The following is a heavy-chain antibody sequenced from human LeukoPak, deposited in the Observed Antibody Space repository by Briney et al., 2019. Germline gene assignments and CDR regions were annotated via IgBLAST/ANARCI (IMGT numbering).Heavy chain of an antibody. D-gene: IGHD4-11*01. V-gene: IGHV4-4*02. CDR2: IHHSGTT. CDR3: ARESDYSHPNYFDP. CDR1: GGSISNSHW. Sequence: SETLSLTCVVSGGSISNSHWWSWARQSPGQGLEWIGQIHHSGTTNYSPSLKSRVIISIDKSKNQFSLNLNSVTAADTALYFCARESDYSHPNYFDPWGQGTLVTVSS. J-gene: IGHJ5*02.